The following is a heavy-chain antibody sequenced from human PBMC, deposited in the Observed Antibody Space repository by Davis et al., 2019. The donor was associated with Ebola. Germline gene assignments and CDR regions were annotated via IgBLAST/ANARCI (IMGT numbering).Heavy chain of an antibody. CDR3: ARLPSGVGRALDF. Sequence: GGSLRLSCPASGFTFSSYEMNWVRQAPGKGLEWVSYISSSVYIIHYADSVKGRFTVSRDNAENSLFLQLNSLRAEDTALYYCARLPSGVGRALDFWGHGTLVTVSS. V-gene: IGHV3-48*03. D-gene: IGHD5-12*01. J-gene: IGHJ4*01. CDR1: GFTFSSYE. CDR2: ISSSVYII.